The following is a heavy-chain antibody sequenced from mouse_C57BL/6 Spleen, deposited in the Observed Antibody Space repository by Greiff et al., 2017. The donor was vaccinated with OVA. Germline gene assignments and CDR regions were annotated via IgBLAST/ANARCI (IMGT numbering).Heavy chain of an antibody. V-gene: IGHV1-53*01. D-gene: IGHD2-2*01. J-gene: IGHJ3*01. CDR2: INPSNGGT. Sequence: QVQLQQPGTELVKPGASVKLSCKASGYTFTSYWMHWVKQRPGQGLEWIGNINPSNGGTNYNEKFKSKATLTVDKSSSTAYMQLSSLTSEDSAVYYGARFGGYDGTFAYWGQGTLVTVSA. CDR1: GYTFTSYW. CDR3: ARFGGYDGTFAY.